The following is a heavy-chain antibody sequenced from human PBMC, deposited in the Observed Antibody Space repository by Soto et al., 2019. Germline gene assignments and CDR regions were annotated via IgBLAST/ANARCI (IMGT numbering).Heavy chain of an antibody. Sequence: EGQVLESGGGLVQPGGSLRLSCAASGFTFSHYPMSWVRQAPGKGLEWVSGMSGSGASTYYADSVKGRFTISRDNSKNTLYLQMNSLRGEYTAIYYCAKVGSGWYYFDYWGQGTLVTVSS. D-gene: IGHD6-19*01. V-gene: IGHV3-23*01. J-gene: IGHJ4*02. CDR1: GFTFSHYP. CDR3: AKVGSGWYYFDY. CDR2: MSGSGAST.